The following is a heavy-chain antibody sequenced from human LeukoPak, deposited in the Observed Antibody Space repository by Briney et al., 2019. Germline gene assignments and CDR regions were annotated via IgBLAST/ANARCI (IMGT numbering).Heavy chain of an antibody. J-gene: IGHJ4*02. V-gene: IGHV4-30-2*01. CDR1: GGSISSGGYY. CDR2: IYHSGST. Sequence: SETLSLTCTVSGGSISSGGYYWSWIRQPPGKGLEWIGYIYHSGSTYHNPSLKSRVTISVDRSKNQFSLKLSSVTAADTAVYYCARLGYYYGSGSYFDYWGQGTLVTVSS. D-gene: IGHD3-10*01. CDR3: ARLGYYYGSGSYFDY.